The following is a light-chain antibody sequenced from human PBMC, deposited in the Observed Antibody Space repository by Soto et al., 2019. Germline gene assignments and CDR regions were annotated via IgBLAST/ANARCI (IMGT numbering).Light chain of an antibody. Sequence: EIVMTQSPAPLSVSPGERATLSCRASQSVRSNLAWYQHKPGQAPRLLIYGASTRATGVPARFSGSGSGTEFTLTISSLQSEDFALYYCQQYNDWPRTTFGQGTRLE. CDR2: GAS. J-gene: IGKJ5*01. CDR3: QQYNDWPRTT. CDR1: QSVRSN. V-gene: IGKV3-15*01.